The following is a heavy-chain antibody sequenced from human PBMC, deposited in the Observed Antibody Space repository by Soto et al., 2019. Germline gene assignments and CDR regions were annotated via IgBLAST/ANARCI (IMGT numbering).Heavy chain of an antibody. J-gene: IGHJ5*02. V-gene: IGHV1-18*01. D-gene: IGHD6-6*01. CDR2: ISAYNGNT. Sequence: QVQLVQSGAEVKKPGASVKVSCQASGYTFTSYGISWVRQAPGQGLEWMGWISAYNGNTNYAQKLQGRVTMTTDTSTSTAYMELSSLRSDDTAVYYCARDRLRYSGSSSWFYPGGQGTLVTVSS. CDR1: GYTFTSYG. CDR3: ARDRLRYSGSSSWFYP.